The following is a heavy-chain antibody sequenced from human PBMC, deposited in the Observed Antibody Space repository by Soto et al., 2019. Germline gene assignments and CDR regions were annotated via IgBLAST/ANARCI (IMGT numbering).Heavy chain of an antibody. J-gene: IGHJ6*02. CDR2: IYHSGST. CDR3: ARSLTTVVTMDV. D-gene: IGHD4-17*01. V-gene: IGHV4-4*02. Sequence: SETLSLTCAVSGGSISSRNWWNWVRQPPGKGLEWIGKIYHSGSTNYNPSLKSRVTISVDTSKNQFSLKLSSVTAADTAVYYCARSLTTVVTMDVWGQGTTVTVSS. CDR1: GGSISSRNW.